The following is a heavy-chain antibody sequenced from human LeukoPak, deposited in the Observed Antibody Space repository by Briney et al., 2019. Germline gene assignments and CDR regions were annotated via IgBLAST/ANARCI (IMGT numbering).Heavy chain of an antibody. CDR3: AKDPARIAAAGTGYDY. D-gene: IGHD6-13*01. J-gene: IGHJ4*02. Sequence: GGSLRLSCAASGFTFSSYAMSWVRQAPGKGLEWVSAISGSGGSTYYADSVKGRFTISRDNSKNTLYLQMNSLRAEDTAVYYCAKDPARIAAAGTGYDYWGQGTLATVSS. CDR1: GFTFSSYA. CDR2: ISGSGGST. V-gene: IGHV3-23*01.